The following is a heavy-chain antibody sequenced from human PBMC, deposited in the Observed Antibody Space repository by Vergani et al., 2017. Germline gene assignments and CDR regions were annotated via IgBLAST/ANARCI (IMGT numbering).Heavy chain of an antibody. Sequence: QVQLQESGPGLVKPSQTLSLTCSVSGDSISSGVYYWNWIRQHPGKGLEWIGYIYSTGSTHHNPSLRRRINMSVDTSKNQFSLKLNSVTAADTAMYYCGRVADFYGLGSRLLDLWGQGILVTVSS. CDR1: GDSISSGVYY. D-gene: IGHD3-10*01. V-gene: IGHV4-31*03. CDR3: GRVADFYGLGSRLLDL. J-gene: IGHJ5*02. CDR2: IYSTGST.